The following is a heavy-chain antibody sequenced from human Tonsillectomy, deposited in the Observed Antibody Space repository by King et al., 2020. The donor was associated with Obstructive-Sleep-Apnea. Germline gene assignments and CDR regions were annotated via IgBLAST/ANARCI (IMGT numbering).Heavy chain of an antibody. CDR2: INHSGST. CDR1: GGYLSGYY. D-gene: IGHD3-16*01. J-gene: IGHJ4*02. V-gene: IGHV4-34*01. Sequence: VQLQQWGAGLVKPSETLSLTCAVYGGYLSGYYWSWIRQPPVKGLEWIWEINHSGSTNYNPSLKSRVTISVDTSKNQFSLKLSSVTAADTAVYYCARAGNYVWGSYYYWGQGTLVTVSS. CDR3: ARAGNYVWGSYYY.